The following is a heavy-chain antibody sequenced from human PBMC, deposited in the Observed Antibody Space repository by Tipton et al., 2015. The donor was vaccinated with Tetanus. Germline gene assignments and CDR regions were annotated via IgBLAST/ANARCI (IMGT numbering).Heavy chain of an antibody. Sequence: TLSLTCTVPGGSVSSGTYYWSWIRQPPGKGLEWIGYIYYTGSTNYNPSLKSRVTISIDTSKNQLSLKLSSVTAADTAVYYCARRAGTSRFDYWGQGTRVTVSS. J-gene: IGHJ4*02. V-gene: IGHV4-61*01. CDR3: ARRAGTSRFDY. CDR1: GGSVSSGTYY. CDR2: IYYTGST. D-gene: IGHD1-7*01.